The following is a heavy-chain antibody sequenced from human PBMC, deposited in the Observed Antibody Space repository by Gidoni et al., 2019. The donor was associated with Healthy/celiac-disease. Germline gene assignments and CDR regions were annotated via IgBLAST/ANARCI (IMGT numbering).Heavy chain of an antibody. CDR2: ISWDGGST. V-gene: IGHV3-43*01. J-gene: IGHJ6*02. CDR3: AKDYYDRESDYYGMDV. D-gene: IGHD3-22*01. CDR1: GFTFDDYT. Sequence: EVQLVESGGVVVQPGGSLRLSCAASGFTFDDYTMHWVRQAPGKGLEWVSLISWDGGSTYYADSVKGRFTISRDNSKNSLYLQMNSLRNEDTALYYCAKDYYDRESDYYGMDVWGQGTTVTVSS.